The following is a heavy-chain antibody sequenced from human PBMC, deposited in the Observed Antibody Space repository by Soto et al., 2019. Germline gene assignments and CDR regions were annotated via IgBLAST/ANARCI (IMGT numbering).Heavy chain of an antibody. CDR1: GFTFSRHV. D-gene: IGHD2-21*02. CDR2: ISYDGSNK. Sequence: GGSLRLSCAASGFTFSRHVMHWVRQAPGKGLEWVAVISYDGSNKYYADSVKGRFTISRDNSKNTLYLQMNSLRSEDTAVYYCAAAKVVVTAMDAFDIWGQGTMVTVSS. V-gene: IGHV3-30-3*01. J-gene: IGHJ3*02. CDR3: AAAKVVVTAMDAFDI.